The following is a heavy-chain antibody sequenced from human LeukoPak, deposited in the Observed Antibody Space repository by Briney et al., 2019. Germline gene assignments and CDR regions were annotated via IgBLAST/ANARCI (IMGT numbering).Heavy chain of an antibody. V-gene: IGHV3-7*01. CDR1: GFTFSNYW. J-gene: IGHJ4*02. D-gene: IGHD6-13*01. CDR3: ASGRQLGY. Sequence: PGGSLRLSCAASGFTFSNYWMSWVRQAPGKGLEWVANIKQDGSEKYYVDSVKGRFTISRDNDKNSLYLQVNSLRAEDAAVYYCASGRQLGYWGQGTLVTVSS. CDR2: IKQDGSEK.